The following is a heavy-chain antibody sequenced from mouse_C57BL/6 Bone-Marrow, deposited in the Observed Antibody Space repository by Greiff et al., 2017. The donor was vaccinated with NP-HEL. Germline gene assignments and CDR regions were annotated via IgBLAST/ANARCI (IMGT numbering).Heavy chain of an antibody. CDR2: ISSGGSYT. CDR3: ARHMVTTGGFAY. V-gene: IGHV5-6*01. J-gene: IGHJ3*01. CDR1: GFTFSSYG. Sequence: EVKLMESGGDLVKPGGSLKLSCAASGFTFSSYGMSWVRQTPDKRLEWVATISSGGSYTYYPDSVKGRFTISRDNAKNTLYLQMSSLKSEDTAMYYCARHMVTTGGFAYWGQGTLVTVSA. D-gene: IGHD2-2*01.